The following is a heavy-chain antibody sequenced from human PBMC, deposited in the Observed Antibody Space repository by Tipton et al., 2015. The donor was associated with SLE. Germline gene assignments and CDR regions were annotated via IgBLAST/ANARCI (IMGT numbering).Heavy chain of an antibody. D-gene: IGHD3-3*01. CDR2: INHSGST. V-gene: IGHV4-34*01. J-gene: IGHJ6*02. CDR1: GGSFSGYY. CDR3: ARGRLLEWLSTYYYYYGMDV. Sequence: TLSLTCAVYGGSFSGYYWSWIRQPPGKGLEWIGEINHSGSTNYNPSLKSRVTISADTSKIQFSLKLSSVTAADTAVYYCARGRLLEWLSTYYYYYGMDVWGHGTTVTVSS.